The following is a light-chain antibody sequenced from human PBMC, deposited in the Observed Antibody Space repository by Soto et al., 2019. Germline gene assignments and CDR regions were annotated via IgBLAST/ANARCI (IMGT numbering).Light chain of an antibody. V-gene: IGLV2-14*01. J-gene: IGLJ1*01. Sequence: SVLPQPASVSGSPGQSITISCTGTSSDVGAHNYVSWYQQYPGQAPKLMIYGVTNRPSGVSNRFSGSKTGNTASLTISGLQAEDEADYYCFSHRGGDSHVFGTGTKVTVL. CDR2: GVT. CDR3: FSHRGGDSHV. CDR1: SSDVGAHNY.